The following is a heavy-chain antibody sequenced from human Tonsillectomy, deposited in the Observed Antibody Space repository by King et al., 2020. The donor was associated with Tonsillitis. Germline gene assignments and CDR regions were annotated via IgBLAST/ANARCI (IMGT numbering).Heavy chain of an antibody. CDR3: ARLHYDDYDSRRSVSGMDV. V-gene: IGHV4-4*07. CDR2: IYTSGST. J-gene: IGHJ6*02. Sequence: VQLQESGPGLVKPSETLSLTCTVSGGSISDYYWSWIRQPAGKGLKWIGRIYTSGSTNYNPSLKSRVTMSVDTSKNQFSLKLSSMTAADTAVYYCARLHYDDYDSRRSVSGMDVWGQGTTVTVSS. D-gene: IGHD4-17*01. CDR1: GGSISDYY.